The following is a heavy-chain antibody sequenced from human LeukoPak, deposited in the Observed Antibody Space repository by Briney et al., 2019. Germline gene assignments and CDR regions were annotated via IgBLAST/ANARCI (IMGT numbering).Heavy chain of an antibody. J-gene: IGHJ6*03. CDR1: GYTFTGYY. CDR3: ARGPYCSVGSCYRPHYYYYYYMDV. Sequence: GASVTDSCQASGYTFTGYYMHWVRPPPGQGLEWMGRSYSNSGGTNYAQKFQGRVTMTRDTSISTAYMELSRLRSDDTAVYYCARGPYCSVGSCYRPHYYYYYYMDVWGRGTRVTVSS. CDR2: SYSNSGGT. D-gene: IGHD2-15*01. V-gene: IGHV1-2*06.